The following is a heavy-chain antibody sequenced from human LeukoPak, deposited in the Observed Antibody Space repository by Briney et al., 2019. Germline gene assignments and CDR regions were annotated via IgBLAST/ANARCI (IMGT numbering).Heavy chain of an antibody. CDR2: ISGSGDDT. J-gene: IGHJ4*02. Sequence: SGGSLRLSCAASGFTFSSYAMNWVRQAPGKGLQWVSTISGSGDDTYYADSVKGRFTISRDNAKNSLYLQMNSLRAEDTAVYYCARGARGSYYTLIDYWGQGTLVTVSS. D-gene: IGHD3-10*01. CDR3: ARGARGSYYTLIDY. CDR1: GFTFSSYA. V-gene: IGHV3-21*01.